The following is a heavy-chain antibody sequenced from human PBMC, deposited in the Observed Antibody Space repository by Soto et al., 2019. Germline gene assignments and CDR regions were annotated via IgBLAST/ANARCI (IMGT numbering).Heavy chain of an antibody. D-gene: IGHD3-10*01. CDR1: AYTFTRYG. J-gene: IGHJ6*02. CDR2: ISGYNGDT. CDR3: AKNGPPPYYGYGLDV. V-gene: IGHV1-18*01. Sequence: QGHLVQSGAEVKKPGASVKVSCKTSAYTFTRYGISWVRQDPGQGLEWMGWISGYNGDTNYAQNLQDRVTMTIDTSTTTADMELRSLTSDDTAVYYCAKNGPPPYYGYGLDVWGQVTAVTVSS.